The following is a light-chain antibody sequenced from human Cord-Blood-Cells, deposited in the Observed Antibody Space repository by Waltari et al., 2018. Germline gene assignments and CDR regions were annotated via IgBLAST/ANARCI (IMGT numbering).Light chain of an antibody. CDR2: QDS. CDR1: KLGDKY. CDR3: KAWDSSTVV. J-gene: IGLJ2*01. Sequence: SYELTQPPSVSVSPGQTASITCSGDKLGDKYACWYQQKPGQSPVLVFYQDSKRPSGIPGRFAGSNCGNTATLTISGTQAMDEADYYCKAWDSSTVVCGGGTKLTVL. V-gene: IGLV3-1*01.